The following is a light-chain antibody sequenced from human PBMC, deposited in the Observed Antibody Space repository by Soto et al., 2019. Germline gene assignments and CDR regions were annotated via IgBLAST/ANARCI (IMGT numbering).Light chain of an antibody. V-gene: IGKV3-11*01. CDR3: QQGFNWPT. Sequence: ENVLTQSPATLSLSPGEIATLSCRASQSVSSFFAWYQQKPGQAPRLVIYNAFNRATGIPARFSGSGSGTDFTLTISSLEPEDFAVYYCQQGFNWPTFGGGTKVEIK. CDR2: NAF. CDR1: QSVSSF. J-gene: IGKJ4*01.